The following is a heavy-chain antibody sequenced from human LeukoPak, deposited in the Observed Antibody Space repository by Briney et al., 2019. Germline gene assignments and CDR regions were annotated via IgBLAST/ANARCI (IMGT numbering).Heavy chain of an antibody. D-gene: IGHD6-19*01. J-gene: IGHJ4*02. CDR3: AREGSVAGTGNYFDY. Sequence: ASVKVSCKASGYTFTSYDINWVRQATGQGLEWMGIINPSGGSTSYAQKFQGRVTMTRDTSTSTVYMELSSLRSEDTAVYYCAREGSVAGTGNYFDYWGQGTLVTVSS. V-gene: IGHV1-46*01. CDR1: GYTFTSYD. CDR2: INPSGGST.